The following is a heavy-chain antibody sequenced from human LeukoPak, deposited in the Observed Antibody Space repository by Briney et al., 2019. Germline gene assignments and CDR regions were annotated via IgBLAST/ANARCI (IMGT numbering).Heavy chain of an antibody. V-gene: IGHV4-59*08. J-gene: IGHJ6*02. CDR1: DGSITNYD. CDR2: VYSDGST. D-gene: IGHD3-10*01. CDR3: ARHGSGVGTYGMDV. Sequence: SETLSLTCTVSDGSITNYDWSWIRQSPGKGLEWIGYVYSDGSTHYNPSLTSRLTISVDTSKNQFSLKLSSVTSADTAVYYCARHGSGVGTYGMDVWGQGTTVTVSS.